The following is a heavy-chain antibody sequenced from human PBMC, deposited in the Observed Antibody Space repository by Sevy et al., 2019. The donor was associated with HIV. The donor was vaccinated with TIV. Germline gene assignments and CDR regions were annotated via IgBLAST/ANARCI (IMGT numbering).Heavy chain of an antibody. CDR2: IKSEFDGGAI. CDR3: ITDPAYRGYDEEVINYYFYGMDV. J-gene: IGHJ6*02. CDR1: GFTFSSAW. Sequence: GGSRRLSCTASGFTFSSAWMSWVRQAPGKGLEWVGRIKSEFDGGAIDYAAPVKGRFSISREDSKNTVYLQMNSLKTGDTAVYYCITDPAYRGYDEEVINYYFYGMDVWGQGTTVTVSS. V-gene: IGHV3-15*01. D-gene: IGHD5-12*01.